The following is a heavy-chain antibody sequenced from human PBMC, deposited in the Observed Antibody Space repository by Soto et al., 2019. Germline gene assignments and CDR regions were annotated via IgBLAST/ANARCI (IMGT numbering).Heavy chain of an antibody. D-gene: IGHD2-2*01. CDR1: GGSISSGGYF. V-gene: IGHV4-31*03. CDR2: IFYSGTT. Sequence: SETLSLTCTVSGGSISSGGYFWSWIRQPPGKGLEWIGNIFYSGTTYYNPSLKSRVTISVDTSKNQFSLKLSSVTAADTAVYFCARDPLPNAYCISTFCYRLPWFDPWGQGALVTVSS. CDR3: ARDPLPNAYCISTFCYRLPWFDP. J-gene: IGHJ5*02.